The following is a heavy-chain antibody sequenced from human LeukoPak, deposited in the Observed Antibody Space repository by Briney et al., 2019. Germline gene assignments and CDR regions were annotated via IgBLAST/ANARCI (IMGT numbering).Heavy chain of an antibody. CDR3: ARRGYGGNSEGFYYYYYGMDV. J-gene: IGHJ6*02. Sequence: PSETLSLTCTVSGGSISSYYWSWIRQPPGKGLEWIGYIYYSGSTNYNPSLKSQVTISVDTSKNQFSLKLSSVTAADTAVYYCARRGYGGNSEGFYYYYYGMDVWGQGTTVTVSS. D-gene: IGHD4-23*01. CDR1: GGSISSYY. CDR2: IYYSGST. V-gene: IGHV4-59*08.